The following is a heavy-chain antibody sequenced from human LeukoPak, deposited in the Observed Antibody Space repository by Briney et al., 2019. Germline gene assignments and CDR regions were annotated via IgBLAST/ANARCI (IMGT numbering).Heavy chain of an antibody. D-gene: IGHD3-3*02. V-gene: IGHV3-48*03. Sequence: WGSLRLSCAASGFTLSSYEMNWVRQAPGKGLEWVSYISSSGSTIYYAYSVKGRFTISRYNAKNSLYLQLNSLPAEDTAVYYCARATFNYLDYRGQGSQVTV. CDR1: GFTLSSYE. CDR2: ISSSGSTI. J-gene: IGHJ4*02. CDR3: ARATFNYLDY.